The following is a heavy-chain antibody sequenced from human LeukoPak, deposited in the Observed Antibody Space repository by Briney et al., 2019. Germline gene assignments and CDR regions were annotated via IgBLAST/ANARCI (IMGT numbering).Heavy chain of an antibody. D-gene: IGHD5-18*01. V-gene: IGHV3-23*01. CDR2: ISGSGGST. CDR1: GFTSSSYW. CDR3: AKVAGYSYGYTDY. J-gene: IGHJ4*02. Sequence: GGSLRLSCAASGFTSSSYWMHWVRQVPGKGLEWVSAISGSGGSTYCADSVKGRFTISRDNSKNTLYLQMNSLRAEDTAVYYCAKVAGYSYGYTDYWGQGTLVTVSS.